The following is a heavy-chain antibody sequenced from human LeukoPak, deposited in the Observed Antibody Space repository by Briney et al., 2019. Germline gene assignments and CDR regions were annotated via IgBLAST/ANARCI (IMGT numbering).Heavy chain of an antibody. D-gene: IGHD2-15*01. CDR2: ISSSSSYI. V-gene: IGHV3-21*01. J-gene: IGHJ3*02. Sequence: GGSLRLSCAASGFTFSSYSMNWVRQAPGKGLEWVSSISSSSSYIYYADSVKGRFTISRDNAKNSLYLQMNSLRAEDTAVYYCARGTRRYCSGGSCYGAFDIWGQGTMVTVSS. CDR1: GFTFSSYS. CDR3: ARGTRRYCSGGSCYGAFDI.